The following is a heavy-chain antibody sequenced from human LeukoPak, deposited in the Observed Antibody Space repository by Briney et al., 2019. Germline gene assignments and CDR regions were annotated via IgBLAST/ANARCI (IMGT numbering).Heavy chain of an antibody. CDR1: GVTGSNVG. V-gene: IGHV3-7*02. CDR3: ATYTHWVAGDV. J-gene: IGHJ6*02. CDR2: MNQDGSAK. D-gene: IGHD3-16*01. Sequence: SWSTTGVTGSNVGMSWGRQTPGKGLEWVANMNQDGSAKGYVDSVKGRFTISRDNARNSLYLQMSSLRPEDTAVYYCATYTHWVAGDVWGQGTTVTVSS.